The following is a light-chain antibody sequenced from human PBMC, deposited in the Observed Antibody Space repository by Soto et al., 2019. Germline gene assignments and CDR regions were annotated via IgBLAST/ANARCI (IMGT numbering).Light chain of an antibody. V-gene: IGLV1-47*01. CDR2: RNN. J-gene: IGLJ3*02. CDR3: AAWDGSLSGWV. Sequence: QSVLTQPPSASGTPGQRVTISCSGSSSNIETNYVYWYQQLPGTAPKVLIYRNNQRPSRVPDRFSAYKSCTSASLAISGLRSEDEADYYCAAWDGSLSGWVFGGGTKLTVL. CDR1: SSNIETNY.